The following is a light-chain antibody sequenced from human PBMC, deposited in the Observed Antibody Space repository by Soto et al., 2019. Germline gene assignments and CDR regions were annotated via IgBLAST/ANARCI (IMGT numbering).Light chain of an antibody. J-gene: IGKJ3*01. CDR1: QDISNY. Sequence: DIQMTQSPSSLSASVGDSVTITCRASQDISNYLAWFQQRPGKPPKLLIYAASTLESGVPSRFSGGRSGTDFTLSISSLQPEDVAAYYCQKYDSLPFTCGPGTKVDIK. V-gene: IGKV1-27*01. CDR2: AAS. CDR3: QKYDSLPFT.